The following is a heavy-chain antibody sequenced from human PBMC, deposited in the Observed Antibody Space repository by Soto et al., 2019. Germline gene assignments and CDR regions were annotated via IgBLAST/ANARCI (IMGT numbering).Heavy chain of an antibody. Sequence: QVQLVESGGGVVQPGRSLRLSCAASGFTFSSYAMHWVRQAPGKGLEWVAVISHDGSNKYYADSVKGRFTISRDNSKNTLYLQMNSLRAEDTAVYYCARDLHYSGYDRGEYWGQGTLVTVSS. J-gene: IGHJ4*02. D-gene: IGHD5-12*01. V-gene: IGHV3-30-3*01. CDR1: GFTFSSYA. CDR2: ISHDGSNK. CDR3: ARDLHYSGYDRGEY.